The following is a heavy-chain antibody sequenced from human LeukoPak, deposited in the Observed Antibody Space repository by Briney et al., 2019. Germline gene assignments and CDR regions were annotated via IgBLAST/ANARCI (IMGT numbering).Heavy chain of an antibody. CDR3: ARANTGWSPSDY. V-gene: IGHV3-7*04. CDR1: GFTFSSYW. Sequence: PGGSLRLSCAASGFTFSSYWMNWVRQGPGKGLEWVANIKQDGSEKNYVDSVKGRFTISRDNTKNSVYLQMNSLRAEDTAVYYCARANTGWSPSDYWGQGILVTVSS. J-gene: IGHJ4*02. D-gene: IGHD6-19*01. CDR2: IKQDGSEK.